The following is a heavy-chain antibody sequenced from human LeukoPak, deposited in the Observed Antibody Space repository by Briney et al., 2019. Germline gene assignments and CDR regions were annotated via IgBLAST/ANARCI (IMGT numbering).Heavy chain of an antibody. CDR2: IIPILGIA. D-gene: IGHD3-3*01. V-gene: IGHV1-69*04. CDR1: GGTFSSYA. Sequence: GASVKVSCKASGGTFSSYAISWVRQAPGQGLEWMGRIIPILGIANYAQKFQGRVTITADKSTSTAYMELSSLRSEDTAVYYCARGSNFITIFGVVNYGGYGMDVWGQGTTVTVSS. J-gene: IGHJ6*02. CDR3: ARGSNFITIFGVVNYGGYGMDV.